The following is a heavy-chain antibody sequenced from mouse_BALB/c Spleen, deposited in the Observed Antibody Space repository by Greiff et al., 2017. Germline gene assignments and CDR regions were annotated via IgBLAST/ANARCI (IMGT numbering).Heavy chain of an antibody. V-gene: IGHV1-12*01. CDR1: GYTFTSYN. J-gene: IGHJ4*01. CDR3: ARTRDYGGTMDY. Sequence: QVQLQQPGAELVKPGASVKMSCKASGYTFTSYNMHWVKQTPGQGLEWIGAIYPGNGDTSYNQKFKGKATLTADKSSSTAYMQLSSLTSEDSAVYYCARTRDYGGTMDYWGQGTSVTVSS. D-gene: IGHD2-4*01. CDR2: IYPGNGDT.